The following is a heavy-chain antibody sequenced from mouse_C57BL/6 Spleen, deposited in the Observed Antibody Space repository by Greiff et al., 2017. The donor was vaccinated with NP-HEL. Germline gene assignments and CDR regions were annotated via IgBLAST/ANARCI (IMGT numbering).Heavy chain of an antibody. CDR1: GYTFTSYW. CDR2: IYPGSGST. Sequence: VQLQQPGAELVKPGASVKMSCKASGYTFTSYWITWVKQRPGQGLEWIGDIYPGSGSTNYNEKFKSKATLTVDTSSSTAYMQLSSLTSEDSAVYYCARRRYGSSYRYFDVWGTGTTVTVSS. D-gene: IGHD1-1*01. CDR3: ARRRYGSSYRYFDV. V-gene: IGHV1-55*01. J-gene: IGHJ1*03.